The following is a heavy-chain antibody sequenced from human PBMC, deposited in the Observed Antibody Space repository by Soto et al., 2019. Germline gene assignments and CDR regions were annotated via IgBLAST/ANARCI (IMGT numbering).Heavy chain of an antibody. CDR2: IYPDDSDV. D-gene: IGHD3-3*01. J-gene: IGHJ4*02. CDR3: ARHGVSFGPFDY. CDR1: QDIFTSNW. V-gene: IGHV5-51*01. Sequence: LGESLKISCQGSQDIFTSNWIGWLRQMPGKGLEWMGVIYPDDSDVKYNPSFQGQVTIPVGKSISTAYLQWSRLRDSDTAMYFCARHGVSFGPFDYWGQGTPVTVSS.